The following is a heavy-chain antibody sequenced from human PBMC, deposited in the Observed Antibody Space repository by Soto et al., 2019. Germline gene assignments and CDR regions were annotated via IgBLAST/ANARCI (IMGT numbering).Heavy chain of an antibody. Sequence: PGESLKISCKGSGDNFTSYWIGWVRQMPGKGLEWMGIIYPGDSDTRYSPSFQGQVTISADKSISTAYLQWSSLKASDTAMYYCARTYSSSLDAFDIWGQGTMVTVSS. CDR3: ARTYSSSLDAFDI. CDR2: IYPGDSDT. J-gene: IGHJ3*02. V-gene: IGHV5-51*01. CDR1: GDNFTSYW. D-gene: IGHD6-13*01.